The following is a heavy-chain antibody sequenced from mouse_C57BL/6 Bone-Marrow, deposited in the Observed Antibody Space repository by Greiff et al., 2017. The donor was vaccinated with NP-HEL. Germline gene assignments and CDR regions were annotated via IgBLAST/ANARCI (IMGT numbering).Heavy chain of an antibody. CDR2: ILPSIGRT. Sequence: QVQLQQSGSELRSPGSSVKLSCKDFDSEVFPIAYMSWVRQKPGHGFEWIGGILPSIGRTIYGEKFEDKATLDADTLSNTAYLELNSLTSEDSAIYYCARMGYYGSSPTYWYFDVWGTGTTVTVSS. V-gene: IGHV15-2*01. CDR1: DSEVFPIAY. CDR3: ARMGYYGSSPTYWYFDV. D-gene: IGHD1-1*01. J-gene: IGHJ1*03.